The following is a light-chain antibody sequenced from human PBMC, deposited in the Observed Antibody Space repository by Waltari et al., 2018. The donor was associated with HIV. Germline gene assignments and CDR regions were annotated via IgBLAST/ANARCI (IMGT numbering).Light chain of an antibody. J-gene: IGLJ2*01. CDR2: GNS. CDR1: SANIGARYD. CDR3: QSYDSSLKV. V-gene: IGLV1-40*01. Sequence: QSVLTQPPSVSGAPGQRVTISCTGSSANIGARYDVHWYQQLPGPAPKLLIYGNSNRPSGVPDRFSGSKSGTSASLAITGLQAEDEADYYCQSYDSSLKVFGGGTKLTVL.